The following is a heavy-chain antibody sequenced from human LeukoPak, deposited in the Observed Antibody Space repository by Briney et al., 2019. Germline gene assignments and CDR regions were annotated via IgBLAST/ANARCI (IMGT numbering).Heavy chain of an antibody. D-gene: IGHD1-26*01. J-gene: IGHJ3*02. V-gene: IGHV1-18*01. Sequence: ASATVSCKASGYTFTSYGISWVRQAPGQGLEWMGWISAYNGNTNYAQKLQGRVTMTTDTSTSTAYMELRSLRSDDTAVYYCARDKWEPRYAFDIWGQGTMVTVSS. CDR3: ARDKWEPRYAFDI. CDR2: ISAYNGNT. CDR1: GYTFTSYG.